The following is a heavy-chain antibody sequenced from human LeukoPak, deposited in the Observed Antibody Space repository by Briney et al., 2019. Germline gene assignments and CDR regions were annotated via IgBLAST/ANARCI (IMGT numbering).Heavy chain of an antibody. V-gene: IGHV1-8*01. CDR3: ARISDHNWYYDL. Sequence: ASVRVSCKASGYPFTTYDINWVRKATGQGLEWMGWMNPSSGYTGYSQKFQGRVTMTRNTSITTAYMELSSLRSEDTAVYYCARISDHNWYYDLWGRGTLVTVSS. CDR2: MNPSSGYT. J-gene: IGHJ2*01. CDR1: GYPFTTYD. D-gene: IGHD1-14*01.